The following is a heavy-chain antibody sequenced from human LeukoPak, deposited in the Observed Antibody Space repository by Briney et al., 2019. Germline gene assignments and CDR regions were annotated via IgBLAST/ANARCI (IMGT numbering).Heavy chain of an antibody. V-gene: IGHV4-4*07. CDR3: ARGDIIRGDYNWFDP. Sequence: PSETLSRTCTVSTGSISSYYCSWIRQPAGKGLEYIGRIYSSGSTNYSPSLKSRVTMSVDTSKNQFSLKLTSVTAADTAVYYCARGDIIRGDYNWFDPWGQGILVTVSS. CDR1: TGSISSYY. CDR2: IYSSGST. D-gene: IGHD3-10*01. J-gene: IGHJ5*02.